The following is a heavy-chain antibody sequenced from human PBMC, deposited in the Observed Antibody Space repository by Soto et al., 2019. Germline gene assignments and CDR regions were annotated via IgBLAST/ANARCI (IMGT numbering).Heavy chain of an antibody. CDR2: ISFDGNNK. J-gene: IGHJ4*02. CDR3: AKEEEAEHSYGYDY. CDR1: GFTFRNYG. D-gene: IGHD5-18*01. V-gene: IGHV3-30*18. Sequence: QVQLVESGGGVVQPGRSLILSCAASGFTFRNYGMHWVRQTPAKGLEWVAVISFDGNNKFYADSVKGRITISRDNSKNTLYLQMNSLRAEDTGVYYCAKEEEAEHSYGYDYWGQGTLVTVSS.